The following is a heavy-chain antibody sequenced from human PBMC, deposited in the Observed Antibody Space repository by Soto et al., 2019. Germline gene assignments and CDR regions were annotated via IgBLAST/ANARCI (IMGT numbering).Heavy chain of an antibody. J-gene: IGHJ4*02. CDR1: GYTFTSYG. CDR3: AREKRDYCSGGSCYSAVDY. CDR2: ISAYNGNT. Sequence: QVQLVQSGAEVKKPGASVKVSCKASGYTFTSYGISWVRQAPGQGLEWMGWISAYNGNTNYEPKLQGRVTMTTDTSKSPAYMELRSLRSDDTAVYYCAREKRDYCSGGSCYSAVDYWGQGTLVTVSS. V-gene: IGHV1-18*04. D-gene: IGHD2-15*01.